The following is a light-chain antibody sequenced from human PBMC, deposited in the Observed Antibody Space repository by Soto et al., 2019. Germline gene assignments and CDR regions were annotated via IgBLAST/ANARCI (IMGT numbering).Light chain of an antibody. V-gene: IGKV3-15*01. CDR2: GAS. CDR3: QQYNNWPPIT. J-gene: IGKJ5*01. Sequence: EILMTQSPDTLSVSPGESATLSCRASQRVYSNLAWYQQRPCQAPRLLIYGASTRATGVPARFSGRGSGTEFTLTISSLQSEDFAVYYCQQYNNWPPITFGQGARLEIK. CDR1: QRVYSN.